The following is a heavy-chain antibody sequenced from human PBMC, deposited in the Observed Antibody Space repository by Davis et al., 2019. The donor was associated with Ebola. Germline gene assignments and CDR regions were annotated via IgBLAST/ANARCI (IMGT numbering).Heavy chain of an antibody. CDR2: TSHDGSNK. V-gene: IGHV3-30*18. J-gene: IGHJ6*03. CDR1: GFTFSSYG. D-gene: IGHD6-13*01. Sequence: GESLKISCAASGFTFSSYGMHWVRQAPGKGLEWVAATSHDGSNKYYADSVKGRFTISRDISKNTLYLQMNSLKTEDTAVYYCAKDGEQQLDGAIYYYYYMDVWGKGTTVTVSS. CDR3: AKDGEQQLDGAIYYYYYMDV.